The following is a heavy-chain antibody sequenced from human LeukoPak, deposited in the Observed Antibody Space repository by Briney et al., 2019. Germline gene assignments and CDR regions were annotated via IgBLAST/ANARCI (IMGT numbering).Heavy chain of an antibody. J-gene: IGHJ5*02. CDR2: IISSSSYI. CDR3: ARALYDSSGYYWFDP. Sequence: GSLGLSWGASGFPFRSYSMNWVRQAPGKGLEGGSSIISSSSYIYYADSVKGRFTISRDNAKNSLYLQMNSLRAEDTAVYYCARALYDSSGYYWFDPWGQGTLVTVSS. CDR1: GFPFRSYS. D-gene: IGHD3-22*01. V-gene: IGHV3-21*01.